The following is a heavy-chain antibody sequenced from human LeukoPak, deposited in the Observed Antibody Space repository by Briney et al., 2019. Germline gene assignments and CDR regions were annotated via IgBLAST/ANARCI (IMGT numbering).Heavy chain of an antibody. CDR2: IYHSGST. D-gene: IGHD3-10*01. V-gene: IGHV4-38-2*02. Sequence: SETLSLTCTVSGYSISSGYYWGWIRQPPGKGLEWIGSIYHSGSTYYNPSLKSRVTISVDRSKNQFSLKLSSVTAADTAVYYCAREGYYYGSGSEFDYWGQGTLVTVSS. J-gene: IGHJ4*02. CDR3: AREGYYYGSGSEFDY. CDR1: GYSISSGYY.